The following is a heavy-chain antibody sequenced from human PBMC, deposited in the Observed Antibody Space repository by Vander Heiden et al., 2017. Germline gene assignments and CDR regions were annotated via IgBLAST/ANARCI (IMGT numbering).Heavy chain of an antibody. CDR3: TTDSWTASGMDV. V-gene: IGHV3-15*07. J-gene: IGHJ6*02. CDR2: IKGKSDGRTT. Sequence: EVQLVESGGGLVEPGGSLRLSCVVSGFTLNNAWMNWVRQAPGKGLEWVGRIKGKSDGRTTDYAAPVKGRFTISRDDSKNSVFVQMNNLKTDDTAVYYCTTDSWTASGMDVWCQGTTVIVSS. CDR1: GFTLNNAW. D-gene: IGHD6-13*01.